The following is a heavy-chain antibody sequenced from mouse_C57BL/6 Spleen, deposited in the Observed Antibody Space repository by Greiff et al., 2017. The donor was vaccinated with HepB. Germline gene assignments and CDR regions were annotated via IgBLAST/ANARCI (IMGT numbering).Heavy chain of an antibody. CDR2: INPGSGGT. Sequence: VQLQQSGAELVRPGTSVKVSCKASGYAFTNYLIEWVKQRPGQGLEWIGVINPGSGGTNYNEKFKGKATLTADKSSSTAYMQLSSLTSEDSAVYFCASGSSSYYAMDYWGQGTSVTVSS. CDR1: GYAFTNYL. J-gene: IGHJ4*01. CDR3: ASGSSSYYAMDY. D-gene: IGHD1-1*01. V-gene: IGHV1-54*01.